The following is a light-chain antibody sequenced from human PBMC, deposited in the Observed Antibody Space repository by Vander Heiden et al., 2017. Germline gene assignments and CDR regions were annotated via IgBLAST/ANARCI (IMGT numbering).Light chain of an antibody. V-gene: IGLV1-44*01. J-gene: IGLJ3*02. CDR2: YND. Sequence: QSVLALPPSASGTPGQSVTISCSGSGSNIGRNTVNWYQQLPGAAPRLLIYYNDQRPSGVPDRLSGSKSGTSASLAISGLQSEDEADYYCTSWDNSLNARVFGGGTKLTVL. CDR3: TSWDNSLNARV. CDR1: GSNIGRNT.